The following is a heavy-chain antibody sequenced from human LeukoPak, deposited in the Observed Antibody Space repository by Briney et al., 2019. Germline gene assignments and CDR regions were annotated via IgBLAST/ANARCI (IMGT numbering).Heavy chain of an antibody. J-gene: IGHJ4*02. D-gene: IGHD6-13*01. CDR1: GGSISSSSYY. V-gene: IGHV4-39*01. Sequence: SETLSLTCTVSGGSISSSSYYWGWIRQPPGKGLEWIGSIYYSGSTYYNPSLKSRVTISVDTSKNQFSLKLSSVTAADTAVYYCARQWYSSRMCDYWGQGTLVTVSS. CDR3: ARQWYSSRMCDY. CDR2: IYYSGST.